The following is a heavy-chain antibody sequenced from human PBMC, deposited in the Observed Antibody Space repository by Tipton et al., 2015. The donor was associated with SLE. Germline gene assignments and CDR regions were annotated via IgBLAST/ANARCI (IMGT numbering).Heavy chain of an antibody. Sequence: TLSLTCAVYGGSFSGHYWSWIRQPPGKGLEWIGEINHSGSTNYNPSLKSRVTISVDTSKNQFSLKLSSVTAADTAVYYCARGNLNCSSTSCYPGYYFYYGMDVWGQGTTVTVSS. CDR2: INHSGST. CDR1: GGSFSGHY. CDR3: ARGNLNCSSTSCYPGYYFYYGMDV. J-gene: IGHJ6*02. D-gene: IGHD2-2*01. V-gene: IGHV4-34*01.